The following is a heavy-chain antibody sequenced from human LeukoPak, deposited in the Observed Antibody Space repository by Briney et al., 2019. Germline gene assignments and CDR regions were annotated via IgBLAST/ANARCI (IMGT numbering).Heavy chain of an antibody. J-gene: IGHJ4*02. CDR3: ARGLALRDRWRKWEGFDY. Sequence: PGGSLRLSCAASGFTFSSYGMHWVRQAPGKGLEWAAVIWYDGSNKYYADSVKGRFTISRDNSKNTLYLQMNSLRAEDTAVYYCARGLALRDRWRKWEGFDYWGQGTLVTVSS. D-gene: IGHD1-26*01. CDR2: IWYDGSNK. CDR1: GFTFSSYG. V-gene: IGHV3-33*01.